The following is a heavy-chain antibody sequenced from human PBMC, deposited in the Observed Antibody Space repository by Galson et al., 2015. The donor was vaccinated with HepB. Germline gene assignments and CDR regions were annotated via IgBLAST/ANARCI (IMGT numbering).Heavy chain of an antibody. J-gene: IGHJ4*02. CDR2: MNPNSGNT. CDR1: GYTFTSYD. Sequence: SVKVSCKASGYTFTSYDINWVRQATGQGLEWMGWMNPNSGNTGYAQNFQGRVTMTRDTSIGTAYMELSSLRSEDTAVYYCARAPRGANTGVYWGQGTLLTVSS. V-gene: IGHV1-8*01. CDR3: ARAPRGANTGVY. D-gene: IGHD7-27*01.